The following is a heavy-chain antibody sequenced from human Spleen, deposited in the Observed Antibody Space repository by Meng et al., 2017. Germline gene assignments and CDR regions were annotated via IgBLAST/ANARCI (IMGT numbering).Heavy chain of an antibody. Sequence: GESLKISCAASGLSFSTYWMSWVRQAPGKGLEWVAHIKQDGSEKYYVDSVKGRFTISRDNAKNSLYLQMNSLRAEDTAVYYCARDYCGRCYSDYWGQGTLVTVSS. D-gene: IGHD2-21*01. CDR3: ARDYCGRCYSDY. J-gene: IGHJ4*02. CDR2: IKQDGSEK. V-gene: IGHV3-7*01. CDR1: GLSFSTYW.